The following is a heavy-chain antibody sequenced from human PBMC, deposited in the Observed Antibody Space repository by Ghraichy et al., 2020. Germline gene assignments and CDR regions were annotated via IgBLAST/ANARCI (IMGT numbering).Heavy chain of an antibody. J-gene: IGHJ6*02. CDR1: GYSFSGYY. D-gene: IGHD2-2*01. V-gene: IGHV1-2*02. CDR2: INPNSNTT. CDR3: ARDYLYVAAAAMYPLSGMDV. Sequence: APVKVSCKASGYSFSGYYMHWVRQAPGQGLEWMGWINPNSNTTSYAQKFQGRVTMTRDTTISTAYMEVTRLTSDDTAVYYCARDYLYVAAAAMYPLSGMDVWGQGTTVTVSS.